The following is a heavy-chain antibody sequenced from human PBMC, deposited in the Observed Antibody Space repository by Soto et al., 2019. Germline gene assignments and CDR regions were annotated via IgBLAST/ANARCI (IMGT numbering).Heavy chain of an antibody. Sequence: EVQLVESGGALVQPGGSLRLSCAASGFTFSSYNMNWVRQAPGKGLEWVSYISSSGTTIYYTDSVKGRFTISRDNAKNSLSLLMNSLRDEDKAVYYCARYDYSNYGASDVWGQGTTVTVSS. CDR2: ISSSGTTI. V-gene: IGHV3-48*02. CDR1: GFTFSSYN. CDR3: ARYDYSNYGASDV. D-gene: IGHD4-4*01. J-gene: IGHJ6*02.